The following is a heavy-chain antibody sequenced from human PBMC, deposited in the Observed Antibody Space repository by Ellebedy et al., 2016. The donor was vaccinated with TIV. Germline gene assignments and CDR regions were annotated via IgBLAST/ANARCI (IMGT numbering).Heavy chain of an antibody. J-gene: IGHJ4*02. CDR2: IKQDGSEK. D-gene: IGHD1-26*01. CDR1: GFTFSSYW. Sequence: GESLKISCAASGFTFSSYWMSWVRQAPGKGPEWVANIKQDGSEKYYVDSVKGRFTISRDNAKNSLYLQMDSLRAEDTAVYYCARDKVVGATLLDYWGQGTLVTVSS. CDR3: ARDKVVGATLLDY. V-gene: IGHV3-7*01.